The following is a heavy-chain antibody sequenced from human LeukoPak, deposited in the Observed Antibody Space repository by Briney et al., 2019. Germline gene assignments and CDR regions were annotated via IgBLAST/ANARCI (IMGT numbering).Heavy chain of an antibody. Sequence: GGSLRLSCAASGFTFSSYGMHWVRQAPGKGLEWVAFIRYDGSNKYYADSVKGRFTISRDNSKNTLYLQMNSLRAEDTAVYYRAKEDYYYGSGSYCPRFDYWGQGTLVTVSS. J-gene: IGHJ4*02. CDR3: AKEDYYYGSGSYCPRFDY. V-gene: IGHV3-30*02. CDR2: IRYDGSNK. CDR1: GFTFSSYG. D-gene: IGHD3-10*01.